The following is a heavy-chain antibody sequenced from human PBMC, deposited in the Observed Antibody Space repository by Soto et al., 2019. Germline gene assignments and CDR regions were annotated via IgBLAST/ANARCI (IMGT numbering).Heavy chain of an antibody. J-gene: IGHJ4*02. CDR3: ASGGYYDILTGYYRGTYFDY. D-gene: IGHD3-9*01. CDR2: IYYSGST. V-gene: IGHV4-59*01. CDR1: GGSISSYY. Sequence: SETLSLTCTVSGGSISSYYWSWIRQPPGKGLEWIGYIYYSGSTNYNPSLKSRVTISVDTSKNQFSLKLSSVTAADTAVYYCASGGYYDILTGYYRGTYFDYWGQGTLVTVSS.